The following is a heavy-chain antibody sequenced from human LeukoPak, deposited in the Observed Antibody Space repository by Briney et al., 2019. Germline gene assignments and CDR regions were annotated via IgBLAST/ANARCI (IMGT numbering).Heavy chain of an antibody. D-gene: IGHD6-19*01. CDR3: ASDSSGWYLPSYYGLDV. J-gene: IGHJ6*04. CDR2: IHHSGST. CDR1: GYSISSGYY. V-gene: IGHV4-38-2*01. Sequence: SVTLSLTCAVSGYSISSGYYWGWIRQPPGKGLEWIGNIHHSGSTYYNPSLKSRVTISVDTSKNQFALKLSSVTAADTAVYYCASDSSGWYLPSYYGLDVWGKGTTVTVSS.